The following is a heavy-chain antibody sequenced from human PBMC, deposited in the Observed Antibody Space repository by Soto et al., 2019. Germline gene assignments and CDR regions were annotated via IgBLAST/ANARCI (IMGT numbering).Heavy chain of an antibody. CDR3: AKDTYYHDSSGYYIFDY. Sequence: GGSLRLSCAASGFTFSSYAMSWVRQAPGKGLEWVSAISGSAGSTYYADSVKGRLTISRDNSKNTVYLQMNSLRAEDTAVYYCAKDTYYHDSSGYYIFDYWGQGTLVTVSS. V-gene: IGHV3-23*01. D-gene: IGHD3-22*01. J-gene: IGHJ4*02. CDR1: GFTFSSYA. CDR2: ISGSAGST.